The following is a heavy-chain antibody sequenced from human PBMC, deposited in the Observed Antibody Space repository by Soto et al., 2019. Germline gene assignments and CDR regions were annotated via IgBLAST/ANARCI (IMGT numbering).Heavy chain of an antibody. V-gene: IGHV1-18*04. CDR2: ISAYNGNT. J-gene: IGHJ6*02. D-gene: IGHD3-3*01. CDR1: GYTFTSCG. CDR3: ARDQLEGSGYYYYGMDV. Sequence: ASVKVSCKASGYTFTSCGISWVRQAPGQGLEWMGWISAYNGNTNYAQKLQGRVTMTTDTSTSTAYMELRSLRSDDTAVYYCARDQLEGSGYYYYGMDVWGQGTTVTVSS.